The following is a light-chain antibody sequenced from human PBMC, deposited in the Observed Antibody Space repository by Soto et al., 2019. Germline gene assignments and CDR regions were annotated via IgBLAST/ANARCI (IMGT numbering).Light chain of an antibody. J-gene: IGKJ4*01. CDR2: DAS. Sequence: DIQMTQSPSTLSASVGDRVTVTCRASQSVSDLLAWYQQKRGKAPELLIYDASSLKSGVPSRFSGSGSGTEFTLTISSLQPDDFATYYCQQYNSYPLTFGGGTKVDIK. CDR1: QSVSDL. CDR3: QQYNSYPLT. V-gene: IGKV1-5*01.